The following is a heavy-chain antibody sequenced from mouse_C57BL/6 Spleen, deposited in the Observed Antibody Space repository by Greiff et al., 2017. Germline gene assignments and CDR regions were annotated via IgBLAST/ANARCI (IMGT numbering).Heavy chain of an antibody. CDR1: GYTFTDYN. CDR3: ARGNYYGSSYPYAMDY. V-gene: IGHV1-22*01. CDR2: INPNNGGT. J-gene: IGHJ4*01. D-gene: IGHD1-1*01. Sequence: VQLQQSGPELVKPGASVRMSCKASGYTFTDYNMHWVKQSQGKSLAWIGYINPNNGGTSYTQKFKGKGTLTVNKASSTAYMELRSLTSEDSAVYYCARGNYYGSSYPYAMDYWSQGTSVTVYS.